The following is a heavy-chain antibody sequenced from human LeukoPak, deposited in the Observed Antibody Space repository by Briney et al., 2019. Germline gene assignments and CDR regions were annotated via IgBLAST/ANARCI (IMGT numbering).Heavy chain of an antibody. D-gene: IGHD3-22*01. CDR1: GFTVSSNY. Sequence: GGSLRLSCAASGFTVSSNYMSWVRQAPGKGLEWVSVIYSGGSTYYADSVKGRFTISRDNSKNTLYLQMNSLRAEDTAVYYCARDHYDSSGYRSGAFDIWGQGTMVTVSS. CDR3: ARDHYDSSGYRSGAFDI. J-gene: IGHJ3*02. CDR2: IYSGGST. V-gene: IGHV3-53*01.